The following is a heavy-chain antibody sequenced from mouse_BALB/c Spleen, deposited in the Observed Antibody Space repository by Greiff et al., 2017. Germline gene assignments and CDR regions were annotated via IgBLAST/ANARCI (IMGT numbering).Heavy chain of an antibody. D-gene: IGHD4-1*01. V-gene: IGHV5-6-5*01. CDR1: GFTFSSYA. CDR3: ARVGRRNAMDY. Sequence: DVKLVESGGGLVKPGGSLKLSCAASGFTFSSYAMSWVRQTPEKRLEWVASISSGGSTYYPDSVKGRFTISRDNARNILYLQMSSLRSEDTAMYYCARVGRRNAMDYWGQGTSVTVSS. J-gene: IGHJ4*01. CDR2: ISSGGST.